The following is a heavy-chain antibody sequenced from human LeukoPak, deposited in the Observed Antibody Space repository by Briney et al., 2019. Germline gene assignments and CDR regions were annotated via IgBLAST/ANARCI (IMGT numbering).Heavy chain of an antibody. Sequence: SETLSLTCTVSGGSISSSSYYWGWIRQPPGKGLEWIGSIYYSGSTYYNPSLKSRVTISVDTSKNQFSLKLSSVTAADTAVYYCARSEWEPCDYWGQGTLVTVSS. V-gene: IGHV4-39*07. D-gene: IGHD1-26*01. CDR3: ARSEWEPCDY. CDR1: GGSISSSSYY. CDR2: IYYSGST. J-gene: IGHJ4*02.